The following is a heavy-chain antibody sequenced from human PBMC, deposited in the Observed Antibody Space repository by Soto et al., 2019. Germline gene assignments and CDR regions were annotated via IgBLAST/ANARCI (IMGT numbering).Heavy chain of an antibody. CDR1: GFTFSSYA. V-gene: IGHV3-30-3*01. Sequence: PGGSLRLSCAASGFTFSSYAMHWVRQAPGKGLEWVAVISYDGSNKYYADSVKGRFTISRDNSKNTLYLQMNSLRAEDTAVYYCARSKQQLPDYWGQGTLVTVSS. D-gene: IGHD6-13*01. CDR2: ISYDGSNK. J-gene: IGHJ4*02. CDR3: ARSKQQLPDY.